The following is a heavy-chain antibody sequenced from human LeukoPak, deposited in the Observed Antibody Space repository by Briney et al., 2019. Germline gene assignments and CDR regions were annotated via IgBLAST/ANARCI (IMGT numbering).Heavy chain of an antibody. D-gene: IGHD1-26*01. CDR3: ARDLDGSRFDY. Sequence: ASVTVSCKSSGYTFTAYSIHWVRQAPGQGLEWMGRINPNNGVTNYEKKFQGRVAVTGDTSLNTAYMELNRLGSDDTAMYYCARDLDGSRFDYWGQGTLVTVSS. V-gene: IGHV1-2*06. CDR1: GYTFTAYS. J-gene: IGHJ4*02. CDR2: INPNNGVT.